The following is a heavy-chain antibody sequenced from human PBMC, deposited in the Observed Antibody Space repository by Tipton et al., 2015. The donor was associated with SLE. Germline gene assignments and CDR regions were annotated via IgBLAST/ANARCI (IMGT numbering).Heavy chain of an antibody. V-gene: IGHV4-31*03. J-gene: IGHJ5*02. CDR1: GGSISSGGYY. CDR2: IYYSGST. Sequence: LRLSCTVSGGSISSGGYYWSWIRQHPGKGLEWIGYIYYSGSTYYNPSLKSRVTISVDTSKNQFSLKLSSVTAADTAVYYCARQRWFDPWGQGTLVTVSS. CDR3: ARQRWFDP.